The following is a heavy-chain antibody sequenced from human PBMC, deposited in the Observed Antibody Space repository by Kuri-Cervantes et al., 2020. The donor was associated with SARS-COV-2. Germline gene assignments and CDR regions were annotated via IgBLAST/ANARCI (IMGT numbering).Heavy chain of an antibody. D-gene: IGHD4-17*01. V-gene: IGHV3-48*03. J-gene: IGHJ3*02. Sequence: GGSLRLSCAASGFTFSSYEMNWVRQAPGKGLEWVSYISSSGSTIYYADSVKGRFTTSRDNAKNSLYLQMNSLRAEDTAVYYCARARFDAFDIWGQGTMVTVSS. CDR1: GFTFSSYE. CDR3: ARARFDAFDI. CDR2: ISSSGSTI.